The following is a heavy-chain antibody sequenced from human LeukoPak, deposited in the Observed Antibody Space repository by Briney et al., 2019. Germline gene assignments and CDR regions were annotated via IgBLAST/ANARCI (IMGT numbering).Heavy chain of an antibody. V-gene: IGHV3-7*01. CDR2: INPYGSDT. D-gene: IGHD3-16*02. CDR1: GFTFNSYW. Sequence: GGSLRLSCAASGFTFNSYWMWWVRQASGKGLEWVANINPYGSDTYYADSVKGRFTISRDNSKNTLYLQMNSLRAEDTAVYYCAIETNRWYDYVWGSYRTDAFDIWGQGTMVTVSS. J-gene: IGHJ3*02. CDR3: AIETNRWYDYVWGSYRTDAFDI.